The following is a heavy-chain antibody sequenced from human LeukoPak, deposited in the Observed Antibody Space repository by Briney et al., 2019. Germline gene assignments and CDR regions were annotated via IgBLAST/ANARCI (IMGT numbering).Heavy chain of an antibody. Sequence: GGSLRLSCAASGFTFSNAWMSWVRQAPGKGLEWVGRIKSKTDGGTTDYAAPVKGRFTISRDDSKNTLYLQMNSLRAEDTAVYYCARDRGDIVVVPADPLDYWGQGTLVTVSS. CDR2: IKSKTDGGTT. D-gene: IGHD2-2*01. CDR3: ARDRGDIVVVPADPLDY. CDR1: GFTFSNAW. J-gene: IGHJ4*02. V-gene: IGHV3-15*01.